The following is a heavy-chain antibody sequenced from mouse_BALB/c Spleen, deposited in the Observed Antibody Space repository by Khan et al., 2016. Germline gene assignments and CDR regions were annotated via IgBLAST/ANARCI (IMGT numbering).Heavy chain of an antibody. CDR3: AEDYYGSNWFAY. D-gene: IGHD1-1*01. V-gene: IGHV9-3*02. Sequence: QIQLVQSGPELKKPGETVKISCKASGYTFTNYGMNWVKQAPGKGLKWMGWINTNTGEPTNAEEFKGRFAFSLEPSASTSYLQINNLKNEDTATYFCAEDYYGSNWFAYWGQGTLVTVSA. CDR1: GYTFTNYG. J-gene: IGHJ3*01. CDR2: INTNTGEP.